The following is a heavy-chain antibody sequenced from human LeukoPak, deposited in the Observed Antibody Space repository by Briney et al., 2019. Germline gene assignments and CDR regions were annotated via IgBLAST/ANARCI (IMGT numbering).Heavy chain of an antibody. J-gene: IGHJ4*02. V-gene: IGHV3-21*01. CDR2: ISSSSSYI. D-gene: IGHD3-22*01. CDR1: GFTFSSYS. Sequence: GSLRLSCAASGFTFSSYSMNWVRQAPGKGLEWVSSISSSSSYIYYADSVKGRFTISRDNAKNSLYLQMNSLRAKDTAVYYCARDNYYYDSGGYDFYWGQGTLVTVSS. CDR3: ARDNYYYDSGGYDFY.